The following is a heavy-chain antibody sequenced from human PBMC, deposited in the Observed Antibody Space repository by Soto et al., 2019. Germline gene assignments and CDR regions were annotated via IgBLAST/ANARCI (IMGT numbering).Heavy chain of an antibody. V-gene: IGHV4-59*01. Sequence: SETLSLTCTGSGGSISSYYWSWIRQPPGKGLEWIGYIYYSGSTNYNPSLKSRVTISVDTSKNQFSLKLSSVTAADTAVYYCARFVFCGDWGAFVIWCQGTLVTV. CDR1: GGSISSYY. J-gene: IGHJ3*02. CDR3: ARFVFCGDWGAFVI. CDR2: IYYSGST. D-gene: IGHD2-21*02.